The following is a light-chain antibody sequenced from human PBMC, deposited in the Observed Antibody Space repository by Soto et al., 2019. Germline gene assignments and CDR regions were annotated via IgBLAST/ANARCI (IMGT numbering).Light chain of an antibody. CDR1: QSISTN. CDR3: QQRSYSFIT. CDR2: DAS. Sequence: IVLTQSPATLSLSPGERATLSCRASQSISTNLAWYQQRPGQAPSLLIYDASNRATGIPARFSGSGSGTDFTLTITTLEPEDFAVYYCQQRSYSFITFGQETRLEIK. V-gene: IGKV3-11*01. J-gene: IGKJ5*01.